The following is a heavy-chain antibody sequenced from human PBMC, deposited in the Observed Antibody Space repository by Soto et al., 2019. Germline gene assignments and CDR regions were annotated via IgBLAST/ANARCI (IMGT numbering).Heavy chain of an antibody. CDR2: IYYSGST. D-gene: IGHD6-13*01. V-gene: IGHV4-39*01. Sequence: QLQLQESGPGLVKPSETLSLTCTVSGGSISSSSYYWGWIRQPPGKGLEWIGSIYYSGSTYYNPSLICRVTISVDTSRNPFSLKLSSVTAADTAVYYCARLGSSSLHNWFDPWGQGTLVTVSS. CDR1: GGSISSSSYY. J-gene: IGHJ5*02. CDR3: ARLGSSSLHNWFDP.